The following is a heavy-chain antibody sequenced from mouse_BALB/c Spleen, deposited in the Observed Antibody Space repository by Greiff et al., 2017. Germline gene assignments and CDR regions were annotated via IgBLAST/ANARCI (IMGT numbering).Heavy chain of an antibody. D-gene: IGHD2-1*01. V-gene: IGHV5-6-4*01. J-gene: IGHJ4*01. CDR1: GFTFSSYT. CDR3: TRDGDGNFYYAMDY. CDR2: ISSGGSYT. Sequence: EVKLVESGGGLVKPGGSLKLSCAASGFTFSSYTMSWVRQTPEKRLEWVATISSGGSYTYYPDSVKGRFTISRDNAKNTLYLQMSSLKSEDTAMYYCTRDGDGNFYYAMDYWGQGTSVTVSS.